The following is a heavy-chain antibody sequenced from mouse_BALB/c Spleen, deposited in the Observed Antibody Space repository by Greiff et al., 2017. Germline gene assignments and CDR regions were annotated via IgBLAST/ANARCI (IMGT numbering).Heavy chain of an antibody. CDR2: ISDGGSYT. Sequence: DVMLVESGGGLVKPGGSLKLSCAASGFTFSDYYMYWVRQTPEKRLEWVATISDGGSYTYYPDSVKGRFTISRDNAKNNLYLQMSSLKSEDTAMYYCARYGNYAMDYWGQGTSVTVSS. V-gene: IGHV5-4*02. CDR3: ARYGNYAMDY. J-gene: IGHJ4*01. D-gene: IGHD2-10*02. CDR1: GFTFSDYY.